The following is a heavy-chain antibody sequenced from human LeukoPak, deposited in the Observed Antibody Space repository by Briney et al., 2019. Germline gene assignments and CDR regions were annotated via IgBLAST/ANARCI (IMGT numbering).Heavy chain of an antibody. CDR3: ARQVVVVVVATGYNWFDA. CDR1: GYTFTSYA. V-gene: IGHV1-18*01. J-gene: IGHJ5*02. Sequence: ASVKVSCKASGYTFTSYAISWVRQAPGQGLEWMGWINPYNGATNYAQKLQGRVTMTRDTSMSTAYMELRRLRSDDTAVYYGARQVVVVVVATGYNWFDAWGQATLVTVS. D-gene: IGHD2-15*01. CDR2: INPYNGAT.